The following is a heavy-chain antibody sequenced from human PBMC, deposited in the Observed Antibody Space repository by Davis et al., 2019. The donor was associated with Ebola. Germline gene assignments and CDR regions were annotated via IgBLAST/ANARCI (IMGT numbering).Heavy chain of an antibody. D-gene: IGHD3-22*01. V-gene: IGHV4-39*01. CDR3: AGQDRGLGY. CDR2: IYYSGST. J-gene: IGHJ4*02. CDR1: GGSISSSSYY. Sequence: MPGGSLRLSCTVSGGSISSSSYYWGWIRQPPGKGLEWIGSIYYSGSTYYNPSLKSRVTISVDTSKNQFSLRLTSVTAADTAVYYCAGQDRGLGYWGQGTLVTVSS.